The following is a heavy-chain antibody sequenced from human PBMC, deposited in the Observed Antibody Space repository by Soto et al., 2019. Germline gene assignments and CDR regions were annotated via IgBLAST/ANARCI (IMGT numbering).Heavy chain of an antibody. V-gene: IGHV4-59*08. CDR3: ARVDGDIVVVVAATDNWFDP. D-gene: IGHD2-15*01. CDR2: IYYSGST. J-gene: IGHJ5*02. CDR1: GGSISSYY. Sequence: SETLSLTCTVSGGSISSYYWDWIRQPPGKGLEWIGSIYYSGSTNYNPSLKSRVTISIDTSKNQFSLKLSSVTAADTAVYYCARVDGDIVVVVAATDNWFDPWGQGTLVTVSS.